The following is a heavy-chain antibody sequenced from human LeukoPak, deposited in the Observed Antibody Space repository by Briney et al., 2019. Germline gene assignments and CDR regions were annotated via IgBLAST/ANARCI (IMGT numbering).Heavy chain of an antibody. D-gene: IGHD2-2*01. V-gene: IGHV4-39*07. CDR1: GDSLNSSNYY. J-gene: IGHJ6*02. Sequence: SETLSLTCTVSGDSLNSSNYYWVWIRQPPGKGLEWIGEINHSGRTYYNPSLKSRVTISVDTSKNQFSLNLSSVTAADTAVYYCARDVVVVPAAIHYGMDVWGQGTTVTVPS. CDR3: ARDVVVVPAAIHYGMDV. CDR2: INHSGRT.